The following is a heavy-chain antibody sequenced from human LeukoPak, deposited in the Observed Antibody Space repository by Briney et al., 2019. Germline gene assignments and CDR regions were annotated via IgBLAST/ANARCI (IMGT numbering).Heavy chain of an antibody. CDR3: AKDLRYSYGSTFDY. CDR2: ISGSGGRT. V-gene: IGHV3-23*01. D-gene: IGHD5-18*01. Sequence: PGGSLRLSCAASGFTFSSYAMSWVRQAPGKGLEWVSAISGSGGRTYYADSVKGRFTISRDNSKNTLYLQMNSLRAEDTAVYYCAKDLRYSYGSTFDYWGQGTLVTVSS. J-gene: IGHJ4*02. CDR1: GFTFSSYA.